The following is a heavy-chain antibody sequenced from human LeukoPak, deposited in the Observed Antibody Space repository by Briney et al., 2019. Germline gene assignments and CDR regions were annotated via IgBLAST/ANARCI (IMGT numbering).Heavy chain of an antibody. V-gene: IGHV4-31*03. Sequence: PSETLSLTCTVSGGSISSGGYYWSWIRQHPGKGLEWIGYIYYSGSTYYNPSLKSRVTISVDTSKNQFSLKLSSVTAADTAVYYCERAPKRITIFGVAWGNWFDPWGQGTLVTVSS. CDR2: IYYSGST. CDR3: ERAPKRITIFGVAWGNWFDP. J-gene: IGHJ5*02. CDR1: GGSISSGGYY. D-gene: IGHD3-3*01.